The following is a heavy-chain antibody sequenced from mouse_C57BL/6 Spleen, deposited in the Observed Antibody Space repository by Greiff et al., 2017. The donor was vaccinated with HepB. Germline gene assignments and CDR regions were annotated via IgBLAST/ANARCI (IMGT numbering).Heavy chain of an antibody. J-gene: IGHJ4*01. CDR1: GYTFTSYG. CDR3: ARGSEGAMDY. CDR2: IYPRSGNT. Sequence: QVQLKQSGAELARPGASVKLSCKASGYTFTSYGISWVKQRTGQGLEWIGEIYPRSGNTYYNEKFKGKATLTADKSSSTAYMELRSLTSEDSAVYFCARGSEGAMDYWGQGTSVTVSS. V-gene: IGHV1-81*01.